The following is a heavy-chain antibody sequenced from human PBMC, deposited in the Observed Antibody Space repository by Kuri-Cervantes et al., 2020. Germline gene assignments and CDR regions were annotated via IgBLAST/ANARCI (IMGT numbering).Heavy chain of an antibody. Sequence: GGSLRLSCAASGFTFSGYSMNWVRQAPGKGLEWVSSISSSSSYIYYADSVKGRFTISRDNSKNTLYLQMNSLRAEDTAVYYCAKDGLEWLEVSMAVWGRGTMVAVSS. CDR2: ISSSSSYI. V-gene: IGHV3-21*04. CDR1: GFTFSGYS. J-gene: IGHJ6*02. D-gene: IGHD3-3*01. CDR3: AKDGLEWLEVSMAV.